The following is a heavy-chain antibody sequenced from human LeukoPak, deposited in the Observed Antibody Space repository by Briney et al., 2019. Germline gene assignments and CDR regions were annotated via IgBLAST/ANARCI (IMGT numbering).Heavy chain of an antibody. J-gene: IGHJ4*02. V-gene: IGHV3-21*01. Sequence: GGSLRLSCAASGFTFSSYSMNWVRQAPGKGLEWVSHISGSSDYIYYAESMKGRFSISRDNAKNSVYLQMNSLSAEDTAIYYCARDGRFDQRLDYWGQRTLVTVSS. D-gene: IGHD3-16*01. CDR3: ARDGRFDQRLDY. CDR2: ISGSSDYI. CDR1: GFTFSSYS.